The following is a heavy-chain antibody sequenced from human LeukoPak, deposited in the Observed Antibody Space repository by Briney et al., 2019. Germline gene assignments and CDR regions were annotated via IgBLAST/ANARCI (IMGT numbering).Heavy chain of an antibody. Sequence: PSETLSLTCTVSGGSISSRPYCWGWIRQPPGKGLEWLGSFYYSGSTYYKPSLKSRVTISVDTSKNQFSLKLSSVTAADTAAYYCARIYGSGSPRHAFDIWGQGTMVTVSS. CDR2: FYYSGST. CDR1: GGSISSRPYC. D-gene: IGHD3-10*01. V-gene: IGHV4-39*07. J-gene: IGHJ3*02. CDR3: ARIYGSGSPRHAFDI.